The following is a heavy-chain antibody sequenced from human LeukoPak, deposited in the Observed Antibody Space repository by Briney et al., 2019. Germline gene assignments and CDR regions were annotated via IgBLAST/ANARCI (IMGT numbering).Heavy chain of an antibody. CDR3: ARGINYGGKNDY. CDR2: INHSGST. J-gene: IGHJ4*02. V-gene: IGHV4-34*01. D-gene: IGHD4-23*01. CDR1: GFTVSSNY. Sequence: GSLRLSCAASGFTVSSNYMSWVRQAPGKGLEWIGEINHSGSTNYNPSLKSRVTISVDTSKNQFPLKLSSVTAADTAVYYCARGINYGGKNDYWGQGTLVTVSS.